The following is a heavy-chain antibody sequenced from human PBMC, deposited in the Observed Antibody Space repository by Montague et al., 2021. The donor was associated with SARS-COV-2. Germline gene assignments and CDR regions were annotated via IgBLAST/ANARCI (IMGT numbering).Heavy chain of an antibody. CDR3: ARTYYDILTGYYNRGAFDI. CDR2: IYYSGST. D-gene: IGHD3-9*01. V-gene: IGHV4-59*08. J-gene: IGHJ3*02. Sequence: SETLSLTCTVSGGSISSYYWSWIRQPPGKGLEWIGYIYYSGSTNYNPSLKSRVTISVDTSKNQFSLKLSSVTAADTAVYYCARTYYDILTGYYNRGAFDIWGQGTRSPSLQ. CDR1: GGSISSYY.